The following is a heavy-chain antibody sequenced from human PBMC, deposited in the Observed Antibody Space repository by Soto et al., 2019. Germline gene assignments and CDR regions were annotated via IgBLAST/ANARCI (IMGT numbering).Heavy chain of an antibody. CDR2: ISYDGSNK. D-gene: IGHD3-3*01. V-gene: IGHV3-30-3*01. CDR3: ARDREDFWSGYPLFYYYYGMDV. Sequence: GGSLRLSCAASGFTFSSYAMHWVRQAPGKGLEWVAVISYDGSNKYYADSVKGRFTISRDNSKNTLYLQMNSLRAEDTAVYYCARDREDFWSGYPLFYYYYGMDVWGQGTTVTVSS. J-gene: IGHJ6*02. CDR1: GFTFSSYA.